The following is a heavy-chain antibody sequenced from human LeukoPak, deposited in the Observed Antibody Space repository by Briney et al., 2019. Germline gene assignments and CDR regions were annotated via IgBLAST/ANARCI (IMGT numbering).Heavy chain of an antibody. V-gene: IGHV4-59*08. D-gene: IGHD5-18*01. Sequence: SETLSLTCTVSGGSISSFYWTWLRQPPGKGLEWIGYIYYSGSTNYNPSLKSRVTISVDTSKNQFSLKLSSVTAADTAVYYCARHCVELEYSSRFDPRGQGTLVTVSS. CDR3: ARHCVELEYSSRFDP. CDR1: GGSISSFY. J-gene: IGHJ5*02. CDR2: IYYSGST.